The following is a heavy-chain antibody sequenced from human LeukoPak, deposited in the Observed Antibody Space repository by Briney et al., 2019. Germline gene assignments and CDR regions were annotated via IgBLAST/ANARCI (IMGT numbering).Heavy chain of an antibody. CDR1: GFTFTSYA. V-gene: IGHV3-7*01. Sequence: PGGSLRLSCTASGFTFTSYAMSWVRQAPGKGLEWVANIKKDGSGKYYVDSVKGRFTISRDNAKNSLFLQMNSLRAEDTAVYYCASLADCGGDCYHYFDYWGQGTLVTVSS. CDR3: ASLADCGGDCYHYFDY. J-gene: IGHJ4*02. CDR2: IKKDGSGK. D-gene: IGHD2-21*02.